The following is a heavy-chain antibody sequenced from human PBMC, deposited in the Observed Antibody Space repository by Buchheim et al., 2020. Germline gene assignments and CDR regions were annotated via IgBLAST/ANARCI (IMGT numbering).Heavy chain of an antibody. Sequence: EVQLLQSGGVLVQPGGSLRLSCAASGFTFTSYAMNWVRQAPGKGLEWVSAISGSGGSTYFADSVRGGFTISRDNSKNTLFLQMNSLRAEDTAIYYCAKDRYCSGGSCYGLIFDFWGQGTL. V-gene: IGHV3-23*01. CDR2: ISGSGGST. D-gene: IGHD2-15*01. CDR1: GFTFTSYA. CDR3: AKDRYCSGGSCYGLIFDF. J-gene: IGHJ4*02.